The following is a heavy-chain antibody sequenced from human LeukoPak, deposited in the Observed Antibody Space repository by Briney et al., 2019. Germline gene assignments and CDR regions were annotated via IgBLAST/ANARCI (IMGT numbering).Heavy chain of an antibody. V-gene: IGHV3-23*01. CDR3: RGLMVAAIRFDY. CDR2: ISASGGST. J-gene: IGHJ4*02. D-gene: IGHD2-15*01. Sequence: GGSLRLSCAASGFTFSSSAMSWVRQVPGKGLEWVSGISASGGSTYYADSVKGRFTISRDNSKNTLYLQMNSLRAEDTAVYYCRGLMVAAIRFDYWGQGTLVTVSS. CDR1: GFTFSSSA.